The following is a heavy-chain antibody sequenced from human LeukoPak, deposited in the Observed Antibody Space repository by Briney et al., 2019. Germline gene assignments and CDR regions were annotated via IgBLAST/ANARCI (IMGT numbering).Heavy chain of an antibody. CDR1: GFTFGNYG. V-gene: IGHV3-20*04. CDR3: AKDIDYYGSGSYRFDY. D-gene: IGHD3-10*01. Sequence: GGTLRLSCAASGFTFGNYGMSWVRQAPGKGLEWVSTIDTNGGGTYYANSVKGRFTISRDNAKNSLYLQMNSLRAEDTALYYCAKDIDYYGSGSYRFDYWGQGALVAVSS. J-gene: IGHJ4*02. CDR2: IDTNGGGT.